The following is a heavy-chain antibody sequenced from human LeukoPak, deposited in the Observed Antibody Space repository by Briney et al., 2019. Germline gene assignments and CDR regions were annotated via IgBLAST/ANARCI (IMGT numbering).Heavy chain of an antibody. Sequence: GASVKVSCKASGYTFTSYAMNWVRQAPGQGLEWMGWINPNGGGTYYAEKFEGRVTMTRDTSISTAYMELSRLRSDDTAVYYCARSTAVAEVLGYWGQGTLVTVTS. CDR1: GYTFTSYA. J-gene: IGHJ4*02. CDR3: ARSTAVAEVLGY. D-gene: IGHD1-1*01. CDR2: INPNGGGT. V-gene: IGHV1-2*02.